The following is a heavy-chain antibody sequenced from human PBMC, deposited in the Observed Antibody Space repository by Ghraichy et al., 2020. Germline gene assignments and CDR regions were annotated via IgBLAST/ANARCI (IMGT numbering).Heavy chain of an antibody. CDR2: IYYSGST. Sequence: SETLSLTCTVSGGSISSSSYYWGWIRQPPGKGLEWIGSIYYSGSTYYNPSLKSRVTISVDTSKNQFSLKLSSVTAADTAVYYCARLQPIDSSGYVKDAFDIWGQGTMVTVSS. CDR3: ARLQPIDSSGYVKDAFDI. D-gene: IGHD3-22*01. CDR1: GGSISSSSYY. V-gene: IGHV4-39*01. J-gene: IGHJ3*02.